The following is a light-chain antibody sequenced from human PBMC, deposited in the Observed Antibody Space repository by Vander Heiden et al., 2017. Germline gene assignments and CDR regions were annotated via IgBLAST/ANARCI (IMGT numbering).Light chain of an antibody. CDR1: QSISSY. V-gene: IGKV1-39*01. CDR3: QQSYSTPPSWT. CDR2: AAS. Sequence: IQMTQSPSSLSASVRDRVTITCRASQSISSYLNWYQQKPGKAPKLLIYAASSLQSGVPSRFSGSGSGTDFTLTISSLQPEDFATYYCQQSYSTPPSWTFGRGTKVEIK. J-gene: IGKJ1*01.